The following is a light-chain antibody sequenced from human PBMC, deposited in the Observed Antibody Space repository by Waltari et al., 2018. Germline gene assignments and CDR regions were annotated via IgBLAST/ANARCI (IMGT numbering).Light chain of an antibody. CDR1: QSISSW. V-gene: IGKV1-5*03. J-gene: IGKJ4*01. Sequence: DIQMTQSPSTLSASVGDLVTITCRASQSISSWLAWYQQKPGKAPKLLISKASSLESGVPSRFSGSGSGTELTLTISSLQPDDFATYYCQQYDSYPLTFGGGTKVEIK. CDR3: QQYDSYPLT. CDR2: KAS.